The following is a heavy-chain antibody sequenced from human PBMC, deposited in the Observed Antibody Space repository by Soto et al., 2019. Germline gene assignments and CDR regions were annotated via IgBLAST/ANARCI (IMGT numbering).Heavy chain of an antibody. Sequence: SLTCAVYGGSFSGYYWSWIRQPPGKGLEWIGEINHSGSTNYNPSLKSRVTISVDTSKNQFSLKLSSVTAADTAVYYCAVPAANPAYYYYYGMDVWGQGTTVTV. CDR3: AVPAANPAYYYYYGMDV. CDR2: INHSGST. V-gene: IGHV4-34*01. CDR1: GGSFSGYY. D-gene: IGHD2-2*01. J-gene: IGHJ6*02.